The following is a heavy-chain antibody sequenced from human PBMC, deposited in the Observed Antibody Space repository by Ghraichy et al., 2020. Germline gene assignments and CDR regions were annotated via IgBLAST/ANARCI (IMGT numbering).Heavy chain of an antibody. D-gene: IGHD1-7*01. CDR2: MNPNSGNT. J-gene: IGHJ6*02. Sequence: ASVKVSCKASGYTFTSYDINWVRQATGQGLEWMGWMNPNSGNTGYAQKFQGRVTMTRNTSISTAYMELSSLRSEDTAVYYCARGGAGTTSLYYYYYGMDVWGQGTTVTVSS. V-gene: IGHV1-8*01. CDR1: GYTFTSYD. CDR3: ARGGAGTTSLYYYYYGMDV.